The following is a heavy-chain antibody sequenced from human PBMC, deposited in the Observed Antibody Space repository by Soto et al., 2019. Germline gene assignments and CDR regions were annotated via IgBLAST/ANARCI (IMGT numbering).Heavy chain of an antibody. CDR3: ARRPTYYYDSSGSWGLDY. D-gene: IGHD3-22*01. V-gene: IGHV4-39*01. CDR2: IYYSGRT. CDR1: GGSISSSSYY. Sequence: QLQLQESGPGLVKPSETLSLTCTVSGGSISSSSYYWGWIRQPPGKGLEWIGSIYYSGRTYYNPSLKRRVTISVDTSKNQFSLKLSSVTAADTAVYYCARRPTYYYDSSGSWGLDYLGQGTLVTVSS. J-gene: IGHJ4*02.